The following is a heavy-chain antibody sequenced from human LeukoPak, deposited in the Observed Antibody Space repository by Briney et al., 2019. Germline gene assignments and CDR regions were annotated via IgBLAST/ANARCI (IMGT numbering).Heavy chain of an antibody. CDR3: AKGAFPTAMVTPYFDY. D-gene: IGHD5-18*01. CDR1: GDSIRDTGAY. Sequence: SETLSLTCSVSGDSIRDTGAYWSWIRQHRGKGLEWIGYIYYSGFTQYNPTLKGRVTISVDTSKNQFSLKLPSVTAADTAVYYCAKGAFPTAMVTPYFDYWGQGALVTVSS. V-gene: IGHV4-31*03. J-gene: IGHJ4*02. CDR2: IYYSGFT.